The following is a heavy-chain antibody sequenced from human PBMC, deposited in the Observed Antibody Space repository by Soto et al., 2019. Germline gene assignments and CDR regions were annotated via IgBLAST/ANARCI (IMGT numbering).Heavy chain of an antibody. J-gene: IGHJ4*02. V-gene: IGHV3-9*01. D-gene: IGHD3-22*01. Sequence: SLSLSCAASGVTFEDYAMHWVRQAPGKGLEWVSGISWNSGNIIYADSVKGRFTISRDNAKNSLYLQMNSLRLEDTALYYCAKMVTWDSSGYYQGGFDCWGQGTLVTVSS. CDR2: ISWNSGNI. CDR1: GVTFEDYA. CDR3: AKMVTWDSSGYYQGGFDC.